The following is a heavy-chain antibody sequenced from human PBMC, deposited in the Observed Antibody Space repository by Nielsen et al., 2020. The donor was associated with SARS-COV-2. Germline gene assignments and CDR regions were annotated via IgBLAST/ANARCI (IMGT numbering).Heavy chain of an antibody. CDR3: ARSAAYYDFWSGYSLDS. CDR2: IYYSGST. Sequence: SETLSLTCTVSGGSISSYYWSWIRQPPGKGLEWIGYIYYSGSTNYNPSLKSRLTISVDTSRNQFSLNLRSVTAADTAVYYCARSAAYYDFWSGYSLDSWGQGSLVTVSS. D-gene: IGHD3-3*01. CDR1: GGSISSYY. J-gene: IGHJ4*02. V-gene: IGHV4-59*08.